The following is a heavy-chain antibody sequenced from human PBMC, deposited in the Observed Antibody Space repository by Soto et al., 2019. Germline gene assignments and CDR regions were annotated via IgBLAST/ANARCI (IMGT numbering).Heavy chain of an antibody. J-gene: IGHJ4*02. CDR1: EFTFSNYA. D-gene: IGHD4-17*01. V-gene: IGHV3-30*03. Sequence: QVQLVESGGGVVQPGGSLRLSCAASEFTFSNYAMHWVRQPPGKGLQWLAVISYDGNNKYYADSVEGRFTNSRDKSKNTEYLQMNSMSLDDTAVYYCARGPSYSDSYFDYWGQGTLVTVSS. CDR2: ISYDGNNK. CDR3: ARGPSYSDSYFDY.